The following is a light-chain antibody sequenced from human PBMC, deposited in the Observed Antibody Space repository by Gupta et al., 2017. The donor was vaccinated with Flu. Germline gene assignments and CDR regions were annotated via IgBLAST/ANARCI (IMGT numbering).Light chain of an antibody. J-gene: IGLJ1*01. V-gene: IGLV2-14*01. CDR3: SSYTSSSTRV. Sequence: QSALTQPASVSGSPGQSITISCTGTSSDVGGYNCVSWYQQHPGKAPKLMIYEVSNRPSGVSNRFSGSQSGNTASLTISGLQAEDEADYYCSSYTSSSTRVFGTGSNVTVL. CDR2: EVS. CDR1: SSDVGGYNC.